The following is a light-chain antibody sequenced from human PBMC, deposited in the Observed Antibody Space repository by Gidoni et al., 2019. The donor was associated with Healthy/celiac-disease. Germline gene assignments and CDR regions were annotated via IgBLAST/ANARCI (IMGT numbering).Light chain of an antibody. V-gene: IGLV2-14*01. J-gene: IGLJ2*01. Sequence: QSALTQPASVSGSPGQSITISCTGTSSDVVGYNYVSWYQQHPGKAPKLMIYEVSNRPSGVSNRFSGSKSGNTASLTISGRQAEDEADYYCSSYTSSSTLDVVFGGGTKLTVL. CDR2: EVS. CDR1: SSDVVGYNY. CDR3: SSYTSSSTLDVV.